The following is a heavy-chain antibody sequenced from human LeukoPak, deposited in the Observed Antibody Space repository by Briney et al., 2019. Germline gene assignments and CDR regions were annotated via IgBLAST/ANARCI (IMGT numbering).Heavy chain of an antibody. CDR2: IYPSGST. Sequence: SETLSLTCSVSGDSIGTYYWNWTRQPAGKGLEWIGRIYPSGSTNYNPSLKSRVTMSVDTSKNQFSLHLSSVTAADTAVYYCAGAYYYDSSGYSPFGYWGQGTLVTVSS. V-gene: IGHV4-4*07. CDR3: AGAYYYDSSGYSPFGY. D-gene: IGHD3-22*01. CDR1: GDSIGTYY. J-gene: IGHJ4*02.